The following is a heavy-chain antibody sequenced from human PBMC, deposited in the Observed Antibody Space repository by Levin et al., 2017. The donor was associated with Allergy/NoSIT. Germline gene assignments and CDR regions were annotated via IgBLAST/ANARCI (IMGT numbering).Heavy chain of an antibody. J-gene: IGHJ6*02. Sequence: LSLTCAASGFIFSSSAMSWVRQAPGKGLEWVSAISGSSGRTYYADSVKGRFTISRDNSKNTLYLQMNSLRAEDTAVYYCAKQTAGTDYYYYGMDVWGQGTTVTVSS. CDR2: ISGSSGRT. CDR1: GFIFSSSA. D-gene: IGHD6-13*01. CDR3: AKQTAGTDYYYYGMDV. V-gene: IGHV3-23*01.